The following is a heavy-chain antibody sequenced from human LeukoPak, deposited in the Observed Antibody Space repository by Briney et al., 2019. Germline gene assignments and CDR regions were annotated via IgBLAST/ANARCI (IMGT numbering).Heavy chain of an antibody. J-gene: IGHJ3*02. CDR2: ISYDGSNK. V-gene: IGHV3-30-3*01. D-gene: IGHD5-18*01. CDR3: ATGGEYSYTGADI. CDR1: GFTFSSNA. Sequence: GGSLRLSCAASGFTFSSNAMHWVRQAPGKGLEWVAVISYDGSNKYYADPVKGRFTISRDNSKNTLSLQMNSLRAEDTTVYYCATGGEYSYTGADIWGQGTLVTVSS.